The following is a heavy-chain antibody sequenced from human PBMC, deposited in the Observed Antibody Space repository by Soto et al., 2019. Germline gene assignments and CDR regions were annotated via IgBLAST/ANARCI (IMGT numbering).Heavy chain of an antibody. Sequence: QVQLVQSGAEVKKPGSSVKVSCKASGGTFSSYAISWVRQAPGQGLEWMGGIIPIFGTANYAQKFQGRVTLTADEYASTAYRELSSLRSEDTAVYYCARVPHSYRSRSYGLGCFHPWGQGTLVTVSS. V-gene: IGHV1-69*12. J-gene: IGHJ5*02. CDR1: GGTFSSYA. CDR2: IIPIFGTA. CDR3: ARVPHSYRSRSYGLGCFHP. D-gene: IGHD6-13*01.